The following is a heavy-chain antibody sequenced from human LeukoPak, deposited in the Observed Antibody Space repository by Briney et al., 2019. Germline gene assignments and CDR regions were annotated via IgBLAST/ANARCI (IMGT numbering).Heavy chain of an antibody. D-gene: IGHD6-13*01. CDR1: GFNFSNYS. J-gene: IGHJ4*02. V-gene: IGHV3-21*01. CDR2: ISSSASYN. Sequence: GGSLRLSCAASGFNFSNYSMNWVRQAPGKGLEWVSAISSSASYNYYADSVKGRFTISRDNAKNSLYLQMNSLRAEDTAVYYCVKDRTGYSSSWNFDYWGQGTLVTVSS. CDR3: VKDRTGYSSSWNFDY.